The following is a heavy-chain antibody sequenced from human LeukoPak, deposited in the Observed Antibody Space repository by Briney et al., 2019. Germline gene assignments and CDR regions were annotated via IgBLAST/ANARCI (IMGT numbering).Heavy chain of an antibody. J-gene: IGHJ3*02. CDR1: GGSISSYY. Sequence: PSETLSLTCTVSGGSISSYYWSWIRQPPGKGLEWIGYIYYSGSTNYNPSLKSRVTISVDTSENQFSLKLSSVTAADTAVYYCARGIAVAGRAFDIWGQGTMVTVSS. D-gene: IGHD6-19*01. V-gene: IGHV4-59*01. CDR3: ARGIAVAGRAFDI. CDR2: IYYSGST.